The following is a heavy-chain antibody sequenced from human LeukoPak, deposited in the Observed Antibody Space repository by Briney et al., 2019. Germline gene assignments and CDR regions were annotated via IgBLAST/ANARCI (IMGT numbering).Heavy chain of an antibody. V-gene: IGHV4-61*08. CDR1: GGSISSGGYY. Sequence: SETLSLTCTVSGGSISSGGYYWSWIRQPPGKGLEWIGYIYYSGSTNYNPSLKSRVTISVDTSKNQFSLKLSSVTAADTAVYYCARHIDSSGYSFKWDAFDIWGQGTMVTVSS. J-gene: IGHJ3*02. D-gene: IGHD3-22*01. CDR3: ARHIDSSGYSFKWDAFDI. CDR2: IYYSGST.